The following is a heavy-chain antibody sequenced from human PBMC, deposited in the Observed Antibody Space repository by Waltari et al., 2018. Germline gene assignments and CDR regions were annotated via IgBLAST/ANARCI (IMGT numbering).Heavy chain of an antibody. Sequence: QVQLVQSGAGVKKPGASVKVSCKASGYTFTGYYMHWVGQAPGQGLEWIGRINHNSGGTNYEQNFKGRVTMTRDTSISTAYMELSRLRSDDTAVYYCARGRVAVAGTIGYWGQGTLVTVSS. J-gene: IGHJ4*02. V-gene: IGHV1-2*06. CDR2: INHNSGGT. CDR1: GYTFTGYY. CDR3: ARGRVAVAGTIGY. D-gene: IGHD6-19*01.